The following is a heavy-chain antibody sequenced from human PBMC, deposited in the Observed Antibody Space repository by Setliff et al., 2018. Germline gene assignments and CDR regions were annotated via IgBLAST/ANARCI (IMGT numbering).Heavy chain of an antibody. V-gene: IGHV1-18*01. D-gene: IGHD6-13*01. CDR2: ISAYNGNT. J-gene: IGHJ6*03. Sequence: ASVKVSCKASGYTFTSYGISWVRQTPGQGLEWMGWISAYNGNTNYAQKLQGRVTMTTDTSTSTAYMELRSLRSDDTAVYYCARDTRMIAAAGTFGYYYYYMDVWGKGTTVTVSS. CDR3: ARDTRMIAAAGTFGYYYYYMDV. CDR1: GYTFTSYG.